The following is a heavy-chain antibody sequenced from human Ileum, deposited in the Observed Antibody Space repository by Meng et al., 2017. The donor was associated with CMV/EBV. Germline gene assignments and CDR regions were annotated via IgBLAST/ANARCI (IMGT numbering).Heavy chain of an antibody. CDR2: ISSSSSYI. CDR3: ARDQNYYDSSGYYEFDY. V-gene: IGHV3-21*01. Sequence: GESLKISCAASGFTFSSYSMNWVRQAPGKVLEWVSSISSSSSYIYYADSVKGRFTISRDNAKNSLYLQMNSLRAEDTAVYYCARDQNYYDSSGYYEFDYWGQGTLVTVSS. J-gene: IGHJ4*02. CDR1: GFTFSSYS. D-gene: IGHD3-22*01.